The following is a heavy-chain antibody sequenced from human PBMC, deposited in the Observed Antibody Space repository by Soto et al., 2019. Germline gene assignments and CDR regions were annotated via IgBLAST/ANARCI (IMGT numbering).Heavy chain of an antibody. J-gene: IGHJ1*01. CDR2: IRHDGNNQ. CDR1: GFTFSNYG. Sequence: GGSLRLSCAASGFTFSNYGMHWVRQAPGRGLGWVAVIRHDGNNQYYAGSVKGRITISRDNSKKPVYLQIGSLRAEDTAVYYWARDKVAGPSEYFQHWGQGTLVTVSS. D-gene: IGHD6-19*01. CDR3: ARDKVAGPSEYFQH. V-gene: IGHV3-33*01.